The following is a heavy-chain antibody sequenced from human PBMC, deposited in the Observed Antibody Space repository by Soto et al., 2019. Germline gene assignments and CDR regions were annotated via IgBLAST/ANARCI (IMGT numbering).Heavy chain of an antibody. CDR3: ARGMHCSSTSCSYPFDY. J-gene: IGHJ4*02. CDR1: GGTFSSYA. Sequence: QVQLVQSGAEVKKPGSSVKVSCTASGGTFSSYAISWVRQAPGQGLEWMGGIIPIFGTANYAQKFQGRVTITADESTSTAYMELSSLRSEDTAVYYCARGMHCSSTSCSYPFDYWGQGTLVTVSS. V-gene: IGHV1-69*01. D-gene: IGHD2-2*01. CDR2: IIPIFGTA.